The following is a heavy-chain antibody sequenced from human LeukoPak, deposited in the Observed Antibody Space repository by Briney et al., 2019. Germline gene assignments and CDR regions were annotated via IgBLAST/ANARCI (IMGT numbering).Heavy chain of an antibody. CDR1: GVSIRSYF. Sequence: SETLSLTCTVYGVSIRSYFWSWIGQPPGMRLEWIGYIYYSGSTKYNPSLKSRVTISVDTSKNQFSLKLNSVTAADTAVHYCARSLPLAESSYYFDYWGQGTLVTVSS. CDR2: IYYSGST. D-gene: IGHD1-14*01. V-gene: IGHV4-59*08. CDR3: ARSLPLAESSYYFDY. J-gene: IGHJ4*02.